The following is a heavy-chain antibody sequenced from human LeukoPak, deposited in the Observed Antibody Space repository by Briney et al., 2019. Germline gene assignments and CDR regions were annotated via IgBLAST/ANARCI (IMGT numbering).Heavy chain of an antibody. J-gene: IGHJ4*02. D-gene: IGHD2-21*02. Sequence: PGGSLRLSCAASGFTFSSYAMSWVRQAPGKGLEWVGQIKSKSDGGTTDYAAPVKGRFTISRDDSRNTLFLQMNSLKSEDTAVYYCTTKYQETPTAILFDYWGQGTLVTVSS. CDR2: IKSKSDGGTT. V-gene: IGHV3-15*01. CDR3: TTKYQETPTAILFDY. CDR1: GFTFSSYA.